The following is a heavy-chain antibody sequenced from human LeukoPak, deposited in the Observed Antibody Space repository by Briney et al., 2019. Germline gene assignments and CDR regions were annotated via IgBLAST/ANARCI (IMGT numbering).Heavy chain of an antibody. CDR1: GFTFSSYA. Sequence: GGSLRLSCAASGFTFSSYAMHWVRQAPGKGLEYVSAISSNEGSTYYANSVKGRFTISRDNSKNTLYLQMGSLRAEDMAVYYCAREGDEGDWYFDLWGRGTLVTVSS. J-gene: IGHJ2*01. D-gene: IGHD1-26*01. CDR2: ISSNEGST. V-gene: IGHV3-64*01. CDR3: AREGDEGDWYFDL.